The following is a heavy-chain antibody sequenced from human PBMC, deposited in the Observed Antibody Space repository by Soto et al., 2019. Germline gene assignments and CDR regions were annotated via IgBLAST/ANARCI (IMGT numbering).Heavy chain of an antibody. CDR2: IIPIFGTA. V-gene: IGHV1-69*13. CDR1: GVTVSSYA. J-gene: IGHJ4*02. CDR3: ARDRGDILTGSLDY. Sequence: SVKVSCKASGVTVSSYAISWVRQAPGQGLEWMGGIIPIFGTANYAQKFQGRVTITADESTSTAYMELSSLRSEDTAVYYCARDRGDILTGSLDYWGQGTLVTVSS. D-gene: IGHD3-9*01.